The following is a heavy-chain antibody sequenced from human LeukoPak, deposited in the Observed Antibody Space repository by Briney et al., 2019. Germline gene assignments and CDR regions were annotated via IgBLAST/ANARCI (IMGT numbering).Heavy chain of an antibody. D-gene: IGHD6-13*01. CDR2: INPNSGGT. V-gene: IGHV1-2*06. Sequence: ASVKVSCKASGYTFTGYYMHWVRQAPGQGLEWMGRINPNSGGTNYAQKFQGRVTITADESTSTAYMELSSLRSEDTAVYYCAILAAADRRLYYYYYMDVWGKGTTVTVSS. J-gene: IGHJ6*03. CDR1: GYTFTGYY. CDR3: AILAAADRRLYYYYYMDV.